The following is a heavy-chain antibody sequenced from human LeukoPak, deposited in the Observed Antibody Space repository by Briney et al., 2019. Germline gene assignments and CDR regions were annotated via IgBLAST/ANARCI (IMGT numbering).Heavy chain of an antibody. D-gene: IGHD2-2*01. CDR1: EFTFSDYY. J-gene: IGHJ3*02. V-gene: IGHV3-53*01. CDR3: ARGGDQLLEGAFDI. Sequence: GGSLRLSCAASEFTFSDYYMSWIRQAPGKGLEWVSVIYSGGSTYYADSVKGRFTISRDNSKNTLYLQMNSLRAEDTAVYYCARGGDQLLEGAFDIWGQGTMVTVSS. CDR2: IYSGGST.